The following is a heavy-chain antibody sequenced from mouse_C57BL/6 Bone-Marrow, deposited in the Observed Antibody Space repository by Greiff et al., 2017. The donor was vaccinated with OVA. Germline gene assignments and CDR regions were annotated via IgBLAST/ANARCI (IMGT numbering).Heavy chain of an antibody. CDR1: GYTFTNYL. CDR2: IAPSDSYI. Sequence: QVQLQQPGAELVRPGTSVKLSCKASGYTFTNYLMHWVKQRPGQGLEWIGVIAPSDSYINYIQKFKGRATLTVDTSSSTAYMHLSSLTSEDSAVYYCAHYGSRLYLHYWGQGTSLTVSS. D-gene: IGHD1-1*01. CDR3: AHYGSRLYLHY. J-gene: IGHJ2*02. V-gene: IGHV1-59*01.